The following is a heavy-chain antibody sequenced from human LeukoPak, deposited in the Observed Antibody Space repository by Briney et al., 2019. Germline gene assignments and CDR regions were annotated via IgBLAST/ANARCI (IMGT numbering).Heavy chain of an antibody. Sequence: ASVKVSCKASGYTFSSYGISWVRQAPGQGLEWLGWISANDGNTNYAQNLQDRVTMTTDTSTSTAYMDLRSLRSDDTAVYYRERDYVTGTPNYWGQGTLVTVSS. CDR1: GYTFSSYG. D-gene: IGHD1-14*01. V-gene: IGHV1-18*01. J-gene: IGHJ4*02. CDR3: ERDYVTGTPNY. CDR2: ISANDGNT.